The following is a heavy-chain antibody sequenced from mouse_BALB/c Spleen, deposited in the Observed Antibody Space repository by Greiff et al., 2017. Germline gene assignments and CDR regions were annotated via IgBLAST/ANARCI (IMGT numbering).Heavy chain of an antibody. D-gene: IGHD2-14*01. CDR1: GFTFSSYG. CDR3: ARRGNYAMDY. J-gene: IGHJ4*01. Sequence: EVQGVESGGDLVKPGGSLKLSCAASGFTFSSYGMSWVRQTPDKRLEWVATISSGGSYTYYPDSVKGRFTISRDNAKNTLYLQMSSLKSEDTATYYCARRGNYAMDYWGQGTSVTVSS. CDR2: ISSGGSYT. V-gene: IGHV5-6*01.